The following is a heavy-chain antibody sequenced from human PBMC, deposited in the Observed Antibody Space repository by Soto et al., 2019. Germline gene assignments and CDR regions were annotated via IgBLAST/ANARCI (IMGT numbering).Heavy chain of an antibody. Sequence: GESLKISCKGSGYSFTSYWIGWVRQMPGKGLEWMGIIYPCDSDTRYSTSFQGQVTISADKSISTAYLQWSSLKASDTAMYYCEREIDSRVYYWAIWGQGTMVTF. CDR3: EREIDSRVYYWAI. D-gene: IGHD3-22*01. CDR2: IYPCDSDT. V-gene: IGHV5-51*01. J-gene: IGHJ3*02. CDR1: GYSFTSYW.